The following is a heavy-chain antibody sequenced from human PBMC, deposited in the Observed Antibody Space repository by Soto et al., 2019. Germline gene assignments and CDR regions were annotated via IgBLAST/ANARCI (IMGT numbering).Heavy chain of an antibody. J-gene: IGHJ3*02. CDR1: GGSISSSSYY. D-gene: IGHD3-10*01. V-gene: IGHV4-39*01. CDR3: ASIGASLIWFGELLKGAFDS. CDR2: IYYSGST. Sequence: QLQLQESGPGLVKSSETLSLTCTVSGGSISSSSYYWGWIRQPPGKGLEWIGTIYYSGSTYYNPSLKRQVTVYVDTYKCRVSLILRYVTAADSAVYYCASIGASLIWFGELLKGAFDSWGQGTMVTVSS.